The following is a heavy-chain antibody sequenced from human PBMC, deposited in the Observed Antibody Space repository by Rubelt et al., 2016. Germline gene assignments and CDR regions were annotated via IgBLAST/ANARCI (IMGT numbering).Heavy chain of an antibody. CDR2: IYYSGST. CDR3: AKELCSGGNCYLGY. J-gene: IGHJ4*02. Sequence: QVQLQESGPGLVTPSETLSLTCTVSGGPIRSGSYYLAWIRQSPGKGLEWIGNIYYSGSTYYNPSLRSRLTMSVDTSKNQFSLKLSSVTAADTAVYYCAKELCSGGNCYLGYWGQGTRVTVSS. CDR1: GGPIRSGSYY. D-gene: IGHD2-15*01. V-gene: IGHV4-39*07.